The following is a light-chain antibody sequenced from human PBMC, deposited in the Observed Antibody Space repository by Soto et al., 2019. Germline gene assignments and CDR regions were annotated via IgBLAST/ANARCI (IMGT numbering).Light chain of an antibody. CDR1: QDVGKW. J-gene: IGKJ5*01. V-gene: IGKV1-12*01. Sequence: DIQMTQSPSSVSASVGDRVTITCLAIQDVGKWLAWYQQKAGKAPTLLIHRASSLQSGVPSRYSGSGSGTDFTLTISSLQPEDFATYYCQQANSSPITFGQGTRLEIK. CDR2: RAS. CDR3: QQANSSPIT.